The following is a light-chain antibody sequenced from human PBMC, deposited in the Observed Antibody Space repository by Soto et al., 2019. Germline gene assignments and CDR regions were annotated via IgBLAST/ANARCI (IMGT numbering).Light chain of an antibody. CDR2: DAS. Sequence: EIVLTQSPATLSLSPGERATLSCRASQSVSTYFAWYQQKPGQAPRLLIYDASNRATGIPARFSGSGSGTDFTLTISSLEPEDFAIYYCQQRSKWPLTFGQGTKVDIK. CDR3: QQRSKWPLT. V-gene: IGKV3-11*01. CDR1: QSVSTY. J-gene: IGKJ1*01.